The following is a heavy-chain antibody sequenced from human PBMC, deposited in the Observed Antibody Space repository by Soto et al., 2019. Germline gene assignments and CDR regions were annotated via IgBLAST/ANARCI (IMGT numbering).Heavy chain of an antibody. CDR2: IYFSGST. CDR1: GDSVSSGFYY. J-gene: IGHJ6*02. V-gene: IGHV4-61*01. D-gene: IGHD1-7*01. Sequence: QVQLQESGPGLVKPSETLSLTCTVSGDSVSSGFYYWNWIRQPPGKGLEWIGYIYFSGSTNYNPSLERRLTISIDTANNQFSLRLNSVTAADTAVYYCATDPITGTGLHNSCYGMHVWGQGTTVPVSS. CDR3: ATDPITGTGLHNSCYGMHV.